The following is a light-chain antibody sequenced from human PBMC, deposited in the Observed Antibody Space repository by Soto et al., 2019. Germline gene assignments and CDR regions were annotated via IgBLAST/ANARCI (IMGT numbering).Light chain of an antibody. CDR1: SSDVGGYNY. Sequence: QSVLTQPASVSGSPGQSITISCTGTSSDVGGYNYVSWYQQHPGKAPKLMIYEVSNRPSGVSSRFSGSKSGNTASLTISGLQAEDEADYYCSSYTSSNTLYVFGTGTKVTVL. CDR3: SSYTSSNTLYV. V-gene: IGLV2-14*01. J-gene: IGLJ1*01. CDR2: EVS.